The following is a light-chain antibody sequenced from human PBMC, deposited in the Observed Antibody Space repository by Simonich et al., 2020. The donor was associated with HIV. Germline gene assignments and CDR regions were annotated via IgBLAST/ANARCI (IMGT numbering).Light chain of an antibody. V-gene: IGKV4-1*01. CDR2: WAS. Sequence: DIVMTQSPDSLAVSLGERATINCKPSQSVLYNSYNKNYLAWYQQKPPQPPKLLIYWASTREAGVPDRFSGSGSGTDFTLTISSLQAEDVAVYYCQQYYTTPRTFGQGTKVEIK. CDR1: QSVLYNSYNKNY. CDR3: QQYYTTPRT. J-gene: IGKJ1*01.